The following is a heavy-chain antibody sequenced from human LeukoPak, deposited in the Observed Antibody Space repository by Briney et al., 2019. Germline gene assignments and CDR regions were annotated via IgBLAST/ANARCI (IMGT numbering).Heavy chain of an antibody. CDR1: GFTFSSYS. D-gene: IGHD5-24*01. CDR3: ARDLSGWLQYWVLFDY. Sequence: GGSLRLSCAASGFTFSSYSMNWVRQAPGKGLEWVSSISSSSYIYYADSVKGRFTISRDNAKNPLYLQMNSLRAEDTAVYYCARDLSGWLQYWVLFDYWGQGTLVTVSS. CDR2: ISSSSYI. V-gene: IGHV3-21*01. J-gene: IGHJ4*02.